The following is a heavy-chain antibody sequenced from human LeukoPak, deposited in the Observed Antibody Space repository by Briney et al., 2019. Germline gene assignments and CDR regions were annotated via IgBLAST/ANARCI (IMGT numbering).Heavy chain of an antibody. CDR3: ARVEQLVLWFDP. J-gene: IGHJ5*02. D-gene: IGHD6-6*01. CDR1: GFTFSSYA. Sequence: PGRSLRLSCAASGFTFSSYAMHWVRQAPGKGLEWVAVISYDGSNKYYADSVKGRFTISRDNSKNTLYLQMNSLRAEDTAVYYCARVEQLVLWFDPWGQGTLVTVSS. V-gene: IGHV3-30-3*01. CDR2: ISYDGSNK.